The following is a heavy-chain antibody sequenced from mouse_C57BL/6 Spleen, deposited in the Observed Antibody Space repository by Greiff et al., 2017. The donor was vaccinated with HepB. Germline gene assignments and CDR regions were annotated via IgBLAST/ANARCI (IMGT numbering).Heavy chain of an antibody. J-gene: IGHJ2*01. CDR2: IDPDTGGT. CDR3: TESTAYGNSYFDY. V-gene: IGHV1-15*01. D-gene: IGHD2-1*01. CDR1: GYTFTDYE. Sequence: QVQLQQSGAELVRPGASVTLSCKASGYTFTDYEMHWVKQTPVHGLEWIGAIDPDTGGTAYNQKFKGKAILTADKSSSTAYMELRSLTSEDSAVYYYTESTAYGNSYFDYWGQGTTLTVSS.